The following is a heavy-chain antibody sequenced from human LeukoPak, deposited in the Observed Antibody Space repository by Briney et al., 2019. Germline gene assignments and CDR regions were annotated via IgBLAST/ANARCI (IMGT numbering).Heavy chain of an antibody. V-gene: IGHV5-51*01. D-gene: IGHD1-26*01. J-gene: IGHJ1*01. Sequence: AGESLKISCKASEYSFTSYWIGWVRQMPGKGLEWMGVIYPSDSHTVYSPSFQGKVTISADKSIRTAYLQWSSLKASDTAMYYCASRGGKSYFHTWGQGTLVTVPS. CDR3: ASRGGKSYFHT. CDR2: IYPSDSHT. CDR1: EYSFTSYW.